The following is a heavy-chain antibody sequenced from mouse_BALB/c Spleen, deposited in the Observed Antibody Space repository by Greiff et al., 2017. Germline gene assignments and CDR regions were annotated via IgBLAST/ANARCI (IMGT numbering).Heavy chain of an antibody. CDR2: ISSGGSYT. V-gene: IGHV5-9-3*01. Sequence: EVHLVESGGGLVKPGGSLKLSCAASGFTFSSYAMSWVRQTPEKRLEWVATISSGGSYTYYPDSVKGRFTISRDNAKNTLYLQMSSLRSEDTAMYYCARHEESLAYWGQGTLVTVSA. J-gene: IGHJ3*01. CDR1: GFTFSSYA. D-gene: IGHD6-2*01. CDR3: ARHEESLAY.